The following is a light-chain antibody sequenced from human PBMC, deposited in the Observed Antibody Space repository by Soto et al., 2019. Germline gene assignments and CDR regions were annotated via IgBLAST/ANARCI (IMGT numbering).Light chain of an antibody. CDR3: QQYNXWRT. Sequence: EIVMTQSPATLSVSPGERATLSCRASQSLSSNLAWYQQKPGQAPRLLIYGASTRATGIPARFSGSGSGTEFTLTISSLQSEDFAVYYCQQYNXWRTIGQGTKVDIK. CDR2: GAS. J-gene: IGKJ1*01. CDR1: QSLSSN. V-gene: IGKV3-15*01.